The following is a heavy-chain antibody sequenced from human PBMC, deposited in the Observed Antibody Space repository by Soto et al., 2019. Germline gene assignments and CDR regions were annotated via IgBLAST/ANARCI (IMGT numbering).Heavy chain of an antibody. CDR3: ARQQEVGRNLFDP. J-gene: IGHJ5*02. CDR2: ISGFNGHT. Sequence: QIQLVQSGPEVKMPGASVQVSCKASGYTFTNYDVNWVRQAPGQGLEWMGWISGFNGHTVYAQKFEGRVTLTRHSSTTTVYRELRSLTSDDAAVYYCARQQEVGRNLFDPWGRGTLVTVS. V-gene: IGHV1-18*01. CDR1: GYTFTNYD.